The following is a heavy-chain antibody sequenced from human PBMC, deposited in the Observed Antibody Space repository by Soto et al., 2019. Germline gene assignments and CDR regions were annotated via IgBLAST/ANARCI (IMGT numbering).Heavy chain of an antibody. CDR1: GFTFSSYA. Sequence: PGGSLRLPCAASGFTFSSYAMRWVRQAPGQGLEWVSAISGSGGSTYYADSVKGRFTISRDNSKNTLYLQMNSLRAEDTAVYYCANSLLHNEGGAYYYYGMDVWGQGTTVTVSS. CDR2: ISGSGGST. J-gene: IGHJ6*02. V-gene: IGHV3-23*01. D-gene: IGHD2-15*01. CDR3: ANSLLHNEGGAYYYYGMDV.